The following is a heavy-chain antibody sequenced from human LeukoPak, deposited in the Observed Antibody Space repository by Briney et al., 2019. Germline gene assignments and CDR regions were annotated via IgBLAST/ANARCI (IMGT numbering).Heavy chain of an antibody. V-gene: IGHV1-2*02. CDR2: INPNSGGT. D-gene: IGHD4-17*01. J-gene: IGHJ1*01. Sequence: EASVKVSCKASGYTFTGYYMHWVRQAPGQGLEWMGWINPNSGGTNYAQKFQGRVTMTRDTSISTAYMELSRLRSEDTAVYYCARVSTVTTTFFRTTEYFQHWGQGTLVTVSS. CDR1: GYTFTGYY. CDR3: ARVSTVTTTFFRTTEYFQH.